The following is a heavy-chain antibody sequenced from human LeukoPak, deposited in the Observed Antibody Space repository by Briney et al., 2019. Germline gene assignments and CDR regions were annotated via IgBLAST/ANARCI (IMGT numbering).Heavy chain of an antibody. D-gene: IGHD4-11*01. CDR2: IGIPGDT. J-gene: IGHJ4*02. Sequence: GGSLRLSCAASGFDISKYDLHWVRQTTQRRLEWVSAIGIPGDTYYADAVKGRFTISGENAKNSVYLQMSSLRDGDTAVYFCAKAFDYNGLRGEGGSFDYWGQGALVTVSS. CDR3: AKAFDYNGLRGEGGSFDY. CDR1: GFDISKYD. V-gene: IGHV3-13*01.